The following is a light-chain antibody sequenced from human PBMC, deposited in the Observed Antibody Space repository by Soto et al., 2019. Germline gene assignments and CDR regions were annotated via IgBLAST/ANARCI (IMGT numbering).Light chain of an antibody. J-gene: IGKJ1*01. CDR2: DAS. Sequence: DIQMTQSPSTLSAYVGDRVTITCRASQSISSWLAWYQQKPGKAPKLLIYDASSLESGVPSRFSGSGSGTEFTLTISSLQPDDFATYYCQQYQTFGQGTKVDIK. CDR3: QQYQT. V-gene: IGKV1-5*01. CDR1: QSISSW.